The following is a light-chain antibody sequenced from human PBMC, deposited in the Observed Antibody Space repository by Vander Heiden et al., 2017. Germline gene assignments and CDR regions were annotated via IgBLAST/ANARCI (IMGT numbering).Light chain of an antibody. V-gene: IGLV4-69*01. CDR2: LKCNGSH. Sequence: QLVLTQSPSASASLGAPVKLTCTLSSGHSSYATAWHHRQAEKGPRYLMKLKCNGSHIEGDGIPDRFSGSSSGAGRYLTISSLQSEDEADYYCQTWGTGIVLFGGGTKLTVL. CDR3: QTWGTGIVL. CDR1: SGHSSYA. J-gene: IGLJ2*01.